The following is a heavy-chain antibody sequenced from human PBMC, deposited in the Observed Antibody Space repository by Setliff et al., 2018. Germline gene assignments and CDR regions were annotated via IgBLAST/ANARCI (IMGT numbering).Heavy chain of an antibody. Sequence: GGSLRLSCAASGFTVSSNDMSWVRQAPGRGLEWVTFISYDGFKIYYAESVKGRFTISRDISTNTLFLEIDSLRSEDTGLYYCAREGSIGWSQYFHHWGQGTPVTVSS. D-gene: IGHD6-19*01. CDR1: GFTVSSND. J-gene: IGHJ1*01. CDR2: ISYDGFKI. CDR3: AREGSIGWSQYFHH. V-gene: IGHV3-30*03.